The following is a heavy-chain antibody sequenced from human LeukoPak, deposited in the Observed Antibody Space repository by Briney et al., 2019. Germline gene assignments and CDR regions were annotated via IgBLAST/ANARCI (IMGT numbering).Heavy chain of an antibody. J-gene: IGHJ3*02. V-gene: IGHV5-51*01. CDR1: GYSFNTYW. D-gene: IGHD1-26*01. CDR2: IYPGDSDT. CDR3: ASRSFEPRVGATDDAFDI. Sequence: GESLKISCKGSGYSFNTYWIGWVRQMPGKGLEWMGIIYPGDSDTKYSPSFQGQVTISADKSISTAYLQWSSLKASDTAMYYCASRSFEPRVGATDDAFDIWGQGTMVTVSS.